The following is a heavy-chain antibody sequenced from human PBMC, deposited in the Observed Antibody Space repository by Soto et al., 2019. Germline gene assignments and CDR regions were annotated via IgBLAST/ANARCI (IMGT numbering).Heavy chain of an antibody. CDR3: GKDTLDCSGGDCPLYYYYGLDV. J-gene: IGHJ6*02. Sequence: QVQLVESGGGVVQPGTSLRLSCAASGFTFRSYGMHWVRQAPGKGLEWLAVISNDGSNKYLADSVKGRLALSRDNSRNTLYRQINSLRGEDTTVYYCGKDTLDCSGGDCPLYYYYGLDVWGQGTTVTVSS. V-gene: IGHV3-30*18. CDR1: GFTFRSYG. D-gene: IGHD2-15*01. CDR2: ISNDGSNK.